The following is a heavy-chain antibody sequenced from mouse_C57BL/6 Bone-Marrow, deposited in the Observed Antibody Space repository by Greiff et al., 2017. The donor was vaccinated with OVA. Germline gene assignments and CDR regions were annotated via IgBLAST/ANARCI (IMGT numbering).Heavy chain of an antibody. J-gene: IGHJ2*01. CDR3: ARGAIITTVVEDY. D-gene: IGHD1-1*01. Sequence: QVQLQQSGAELVKPGASVKLSCKASGYTFTSYWMHWVKQRPGQGLEWIGMIHPNSGSTNYNEKFKSKATLTVDKSSSTAYMQLSSLTSEDSAVYYCARGAIITTVVEDYWGQGTTLTVSS. CDR2: IHPNSGST. V-gene: IGHV1-64*01. CDR1: GYTFTSYW.